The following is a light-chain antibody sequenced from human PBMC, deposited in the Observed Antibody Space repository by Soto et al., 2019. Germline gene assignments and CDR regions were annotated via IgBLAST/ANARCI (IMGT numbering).Light chain of an antibody. CDR2: DAS. V-gene: IGKV1-33*01. J-gene: IGKJ5*01. CDR3: QQSDSLPIT. Sequence: DIQMTQSPSSLSASVGDRVTITCRASQDISNYLNWYPQRPGKAPKLLIYDASNLERGVPSRFSRTRSGTHFTFAITSLQPEDVAKYYCQQSDSLPITFGQGTRLEI. CDR1: QDISNY.